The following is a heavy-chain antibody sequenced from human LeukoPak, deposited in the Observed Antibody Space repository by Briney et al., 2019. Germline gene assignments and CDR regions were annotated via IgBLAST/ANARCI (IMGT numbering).Heavy chain of an antibody. J-gene: IGHJ4*02. CDR3: ANEPGXAAXGPY. D-gene: IGHD6-13*01. CDR2: ISYDGSNK. V-gene: IGHV3-30*18. Sequence: GGSLRLSCAASGFTFSSYGMHWVRQAPGKGLEWVAVISYDGSNKYYADSVKGRFTISRDNSKNTLYLQMNSLRAEDTAVYYCANEPGXAAXGPYWGQGTLVTVSS. CDR1: GFTFSSYG.